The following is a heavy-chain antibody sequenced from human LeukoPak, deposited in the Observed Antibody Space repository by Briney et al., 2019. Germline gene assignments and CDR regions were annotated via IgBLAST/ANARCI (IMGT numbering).Heavy chain of an antibody. CDR1: GDSIATGIHY. CDR3: ARQGTFYYDITKFTFDS. CDR2: VFYTGNT. V-gene: IGHV4-39*01. D-gene: IGHD3-22*01. Sequence: SETLSLTCTVSGDSIATGIHYWGWIRQPPGKGLEWIGSVFYTGNTYYNPSLQSRITISVDTAKKQISLKVASVTATDKALYYCARQGTFYYDITKFTFDSWGQGTLVTVSS. J-gene: IGHJ4*02.